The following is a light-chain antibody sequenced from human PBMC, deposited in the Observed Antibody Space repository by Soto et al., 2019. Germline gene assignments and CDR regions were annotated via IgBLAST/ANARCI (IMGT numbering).Light chain of an antibody. CDR1: QSVGSN. V-gene: IGKV3-15*01. CDR3: QQYNSWPPAYT. J-gene: IGKJ2*01. Sequence: EIVLTQSPATLSVSPGERDTLSCRSSQSVGSNLAWYQQKPGQTPRLLIYGASTRATGVPARFSGSGSGTEFTLTISSLQSEDFAVYYCQQYNSWPPAYTFGQGTKLEIK. CDR2: GAS.